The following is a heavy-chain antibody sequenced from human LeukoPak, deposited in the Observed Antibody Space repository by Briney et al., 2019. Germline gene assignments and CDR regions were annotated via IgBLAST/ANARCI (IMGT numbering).Heavy chain of an antibody. Sequence: GGSLRLSCAASGFTFSSYSMNWVRQAPGKGLEWVSSISSSSSYIYYADSVKGRFTISRDNAKNSLYPQMNSLRAEDTAVYYCARRLRFLEWLLSPFDYWGQGTLVTVSS. D-gene: IGHD3-3*01. CDR3: ARRLRFLEWLLSPFDY. CDR1: GFTFSSYS. J-gene: IGHJ4*02. CDR2: ISSSSSYI. V-gene: IGHV3-21*01.